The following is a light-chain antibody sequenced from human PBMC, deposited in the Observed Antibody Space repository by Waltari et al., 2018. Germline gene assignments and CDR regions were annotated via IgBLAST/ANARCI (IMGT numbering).Light chain of an antibody. CDR1: QIVSSN. CDR3: QQYNNWPPLT. V-gene: IGKV3-15*01. CDR2: GAS. J-gene: IGKJ4*01. Sequence: EIVMTQSPATLSVSPGERATLSCSASQIVSSNLAWYQQKPGQAPSLLIYGASTRATGIPARFSGSGSGTEFTLTISSLQSEDFAVYYCQQYNNWPPLTFGGGTKVEIK.